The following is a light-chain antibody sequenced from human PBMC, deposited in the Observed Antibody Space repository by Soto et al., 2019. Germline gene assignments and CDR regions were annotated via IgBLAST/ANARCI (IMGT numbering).Light chain of an antibody. CDR2: WAS. J-gene: IGKJ1*01. Sequence: DIVMTQSPDSLAVSLGERATINCKSSQSVLYSSNNKDYLAWYQQKLGQPPKLLIYWASTRESGVPDRFSGSGSGTDFTLTISSLQAEDVAVYYCQQYYSPPWTFGQATKVEIK. CDR3: QQYYSPPWT. V-gene: IGKV4-1*01. CDR1: QSVLYSSNNKDY.